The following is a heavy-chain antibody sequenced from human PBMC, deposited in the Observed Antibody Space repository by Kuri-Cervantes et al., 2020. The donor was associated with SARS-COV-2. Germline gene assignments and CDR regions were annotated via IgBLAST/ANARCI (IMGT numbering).Heavy chain of an antibody. D-gene: IGHD3-16*02. CDR3: ATGIAEGSYLSAAFDI. CDR1: GFTFSSYA. Sequence: GGSLRLSCAASGFTFSSYAMHWVRQAPGKGPEWVAVISYDGSNKYYADSVKGRFTISRDNAKNSLYLQMNSLRAEDTAVYYCATGIAEGSYLSAAFDIWGQGTMVTVSS. CDR2: ISYDGSNK. V-gene: IGHV3-30-3*01. J-gene: IGHJ3*02.